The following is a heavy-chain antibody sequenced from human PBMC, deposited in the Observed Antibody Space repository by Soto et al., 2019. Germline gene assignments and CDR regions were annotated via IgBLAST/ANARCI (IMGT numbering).Heavy chain of an antibody. CDR3: AKDSTVTTPPGGMDV. J-gene: IGHJ6*02. Sequence: GGSLRLSCAASGFTFSSYGMHWVRQAPGKGLEWVAVISYDGSNKYYADSVKGRFTISRDNSKNTLYLQMNSLRAEDTAVYYCAKDSTVTTPPGGMDVWGQGTTVTVSS. V-gene: IGHV3-30*18. CDR1: GFTFSSYG. D-gene: IGHD4-17*01. CDR2: ISYDGSNK.